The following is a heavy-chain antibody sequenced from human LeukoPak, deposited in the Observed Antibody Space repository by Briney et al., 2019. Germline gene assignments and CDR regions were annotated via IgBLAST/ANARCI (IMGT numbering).Heavy chain of an antibody. CDR2: IYYSGST. Sequence: PSETLSLTCSVSGGSISSYYWIWMPQPPGKGLGWIAYIYYSGSTNYNPSLKSRVTISIDTSKNQFSLKLNSVTAADTAVYYCARGLIRQSAFDIWGQGIMVTVSS. CDR1: GGSISSYY. J-gene: IGHJ3*02. D-gene: IGHD2-8*01. CDR3: ARGLIRQSAFDI. V-gene: IGHV4-59*01.